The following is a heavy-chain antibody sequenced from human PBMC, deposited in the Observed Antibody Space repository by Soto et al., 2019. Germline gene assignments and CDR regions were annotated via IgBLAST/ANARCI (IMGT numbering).Heavy chain of an antibody. D-gene: IGHD2-2*01. J-gene: IGHJ5*02. CDR2: INHSGST. CDR1: GGSFSGYD. Sequence: PSETLSLTCAVYGGSFSGYDWSWIRQPPGKGLEWIGEINHSGSTNYNPSLKSRVTISVDTSKNQFSLKLSSVTAADTAVYYCARGTYCSSTSCYFYWFDPWGQGTLVTVSS. V-gene: IGHV4-34*01. CDR3: ARGTYCSSTSCYFYWFDP.